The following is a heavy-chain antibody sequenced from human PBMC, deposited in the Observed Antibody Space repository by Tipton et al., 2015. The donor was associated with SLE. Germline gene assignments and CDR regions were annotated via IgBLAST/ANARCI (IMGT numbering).Heavy chain of an antibody. J-gene: IGHJ4*02. CDR3: ARTGDYFDY. CDR1: GGSFSGYY. Sequence: TLSLTCAVYGGSFSGYYWSWIRQPPGKGLEWIGEINHSGSTNYNPSLKSRVTISVDTSKNQFSLKLSSVTAADTAVYYCARTGDYFDYWGQGTLATVSS. V-gene: IGHV4-34*01. D-gene: IGHD3-10*01. CDR2: INHSGST.